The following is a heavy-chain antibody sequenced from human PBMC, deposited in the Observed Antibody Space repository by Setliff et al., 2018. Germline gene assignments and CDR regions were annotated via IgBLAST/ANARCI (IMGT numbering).Heavy chain of an antibody. J-gene: IGHJ4*02. Sequence: GESLKISCAASGFTFKNAWMNWVRQVPGKGLEWVGRIKSKTVGGTIDYAEPVKGRFTISRDDSKNTLYLQMNSLKTDDTAVYYCTAPSRERYSSSLTEYWGQGTLVTVSS. V-gene: IGHV3-15*07. CDR2: IKSKTVGGTI. CDR1: GFTFKNAW. CDR3: TAPSRERYSSSLTEY. D-gene: IGHD2-2*01.